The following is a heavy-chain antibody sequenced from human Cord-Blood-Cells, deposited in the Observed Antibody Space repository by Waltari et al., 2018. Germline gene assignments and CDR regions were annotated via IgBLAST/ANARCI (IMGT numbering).Heavy chain of an antibody. CDR2: IYTSGST. Sequence: QVQLQESGPGLVKPSQTLSLPCTVPGGSIRSGSYYWRWIRPPAGKGLEWIGYIYTSGSTNYNPSLKSRVTISVDTSKNQFSLKLSSVTAADTAVYYCARLTGYSSGWYAFDIWGQGTMVTVSS. CDR1: GGSIRSGSYY. V-gene: IGHV4-61*09. D-gene: IGHD6-19*01. CDR3: ARLTGYSSGWYAFDI. J-gene: IGHJ3*02.